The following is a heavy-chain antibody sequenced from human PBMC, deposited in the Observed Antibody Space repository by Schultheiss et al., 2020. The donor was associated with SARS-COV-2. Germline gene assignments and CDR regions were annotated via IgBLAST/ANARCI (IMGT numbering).Heavy chain of an antibody. J-gene: IGHJ6*03. Sequence: SETLSLTCTVSNYSISSGYYWSWIRQPPGKGLEWIGEINHSGSTNYNPSLKSRVTISVDTSKNQFSLKLSSVTAADTAVYYCARDRRDGYNYSYYYYYMDVWGKGTTVTVSS. D-gene: IGHD5-24*01. CDR1: NYSISSGYY. CDR2: INHSGST. CDR3: ARDRRDGYNYSYYYYYMDV. V-gene: IGHV4-38-2*02.